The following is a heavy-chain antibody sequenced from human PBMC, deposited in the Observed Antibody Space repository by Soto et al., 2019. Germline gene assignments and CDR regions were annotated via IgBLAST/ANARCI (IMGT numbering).Heavy chain of an antibody. Sequence: ASVKVSCKVSGYTLTELSMHWVRQAPGKGLEWMGGIDAEDGDTNYAQKFQGRVTMTTDTSTSTAYMELRSLRSDDTAVYYCARDIVVVPAAGGSAYYYGMDVWGQGTTVTVS. D-gene: IGHD2-2*01. CDR2: IDAEDGDT. CDR3: ARDIVVVPAAGGSAYYYGMDV. J-gene: IGHJ6*02. CDR1: GYTLTELS. V-gene: IGHV1-24*01.